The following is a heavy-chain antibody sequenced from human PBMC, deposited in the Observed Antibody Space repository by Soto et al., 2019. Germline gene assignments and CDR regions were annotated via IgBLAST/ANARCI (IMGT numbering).Heavy chain of an antibody. V-gene: IGHV4-31*03. J-gene: IGHJ5*02. Sequence: PSETLSLTCTVSGGSISSGGYYWSWIRQHPGKGLEWIGYIYYSGSTYYNPSLKSRVTISVDTSKNQFSLKLSSVTAADTAVYYCASALGYCSSTSCYGVWFDPWGQGTRVTVAS. D-gene: IGHD2-2*01. CDR1: GGSISSGGYY. CDR2: IYYSGST. CDR3: ASALGYCSSTSCYGVWFDP.